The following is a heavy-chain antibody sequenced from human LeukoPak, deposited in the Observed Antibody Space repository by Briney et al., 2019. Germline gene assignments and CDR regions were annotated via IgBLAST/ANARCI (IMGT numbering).Heavy chain of an antibody. CDR2: ISETGRST. J-gene: IGHJ4*02. D-gene: IGHD5-18*01. CDR1: GFTFSSYG. CDR3: AKDRGYSYGISEY. V-gene: IGHV3-NL1*01. Sequence: GGSLRLSCAASGFTFSSYGMHWVRQAPGKGLEWVSTISETGRSTYYADSVKGQFTISRDNSKNTLYLQMNSLRAEDTAVYYCAKDRGYSYGISEYWGQGTLVTVSS.